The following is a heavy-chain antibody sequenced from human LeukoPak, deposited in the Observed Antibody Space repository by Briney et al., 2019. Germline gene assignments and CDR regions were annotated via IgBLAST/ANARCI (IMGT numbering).Heavy chain of an antibody. CDR2: INHSGST. Sequence: PSETLSLTCAVYGGSFSGYYWRWIRQPPGKGLEWIGGINHSGSTNYNPSLKSRVTISVDTSKNQFSLKLSSVTAADTAVYYCARGPFGYCSSTSCYTRRYFDYWGQGTLVTVSS. J-gene: IGHJ4*02. CDR3: ARGPFGYCSSTSCYTRRYFDY. D-gene: IGHD2-2*02. CDR1: GGSFSGYY. V-gene: IGHV4-34*01.